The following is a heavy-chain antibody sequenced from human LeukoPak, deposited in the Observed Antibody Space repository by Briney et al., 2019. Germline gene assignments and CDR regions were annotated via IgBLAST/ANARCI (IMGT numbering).Heavy chain of an antibody. J-gene: IGHJ4*02. CDR3: VRLSGSRYAPFDC. CDR2: ISYNGAST. D-gene: IGHD1-26*01. V-gene: IGHV3-23*01. Sequence: PGGSLRLSSVASGFTFGDVVMSWVRQAPGKGLEWVSAISYNGASTDYADSVKGRFAISRDNSKNTLYLQMNSLRAEDTAVYYCVRLSGSRYAPFDCWGQGTLVTVSS. CDR1: GFTFGDVV.